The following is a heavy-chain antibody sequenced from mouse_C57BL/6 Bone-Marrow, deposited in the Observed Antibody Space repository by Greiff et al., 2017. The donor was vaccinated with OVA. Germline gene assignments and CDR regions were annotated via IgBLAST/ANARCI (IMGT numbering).Heavy chain of an antibody. CDR3: ARDLGLLYWYFDV. CDR2: ISYSGST. D-gene: IGHD4-1*01. J-gene: IGHJ1*03. CDR1: GYSITSDY. Sequence: EVKLQESGPGLAKPSQTLSLTCSVTGYSITSDYWHWIRKFPGNKLEYMGYISYSGSTYYNPSLKSRISITRDTSKNQYYLQLNSVTTEDTATYYCARDLGLLYWYFDVWGTGTTVTVSS. V-gene: IGHV3-8*01.